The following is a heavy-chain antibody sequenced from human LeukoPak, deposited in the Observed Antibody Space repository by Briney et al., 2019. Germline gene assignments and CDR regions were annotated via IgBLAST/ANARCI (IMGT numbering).Heavy chain of an antibody. CDR3: ARTSCSSSSCYAMIDY. CDR1: GGSISNYY. V-gene: IGHV4-4*07. CDR2: IYTSGGT. Sequence: SETLSLTCTVSGGSISNYYWSWIRQPAGKGLEWIGLIYTSGGTNYNPSPKGRVTMSVDTSTNQFSLKLSSVTAADTAVYYCARTSCSSSSCYAMIDYWGQGTLVTVSS. D-gene: IGHD2-2*01. J-gene: IGHJ4*02.